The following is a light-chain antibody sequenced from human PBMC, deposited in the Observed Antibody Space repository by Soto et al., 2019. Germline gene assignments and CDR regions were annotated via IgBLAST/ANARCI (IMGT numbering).Light chain of an antibody. CDR3: SSYTSSITVI. V-gene: IGLV2-14*01. Sequence: QSVLTQPASVSGSPGQSITMSCTGTSRDVGAYNSVSWYQQHPGKAPKLIISDVSNRPSGVSNRFSGSKSGNTASLTISGLQTEDEADYYCSSYTSSITVIFGGGTQLTVL. J-gene: IGLJ2*01. CDR1: SRDVGAYNS. CDR2: DVS.